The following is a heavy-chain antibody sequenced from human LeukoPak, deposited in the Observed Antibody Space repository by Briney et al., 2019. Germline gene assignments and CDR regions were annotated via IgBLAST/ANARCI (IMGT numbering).Heavy chain of an antibody. Sequence: GGSLRLSCAASGFTFSSYAMHWVRQAPGKGLEWVAVISYDGSNKYYADSVKGRFTISRDNSKNTLYLQMNSLRAEDTAVYYCARGGPYNRDPSWYFDLWGRGTLVTVSS. CDR3: ARGGPYNRDPSWYFDL. CDR1: GFTFSSYA. CDR2: ISYDGSNK. D-gene: IGHD1-14*01. J-gene: IGHJ2*01. V-gene: IGHV3-30-3*01.